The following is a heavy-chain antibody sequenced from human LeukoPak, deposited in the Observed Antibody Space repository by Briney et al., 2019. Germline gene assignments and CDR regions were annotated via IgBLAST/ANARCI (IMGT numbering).Heavy chain of an antibody. J-gene: IGHJ4*02. CDR3: ARLSPTIEMATFHFDY. V-gene: IGHV4-59*08. CDR2: IYYSGST. D-gene: IGHD5-24*01. Sequence: SETLSLTCTVCGGSISRYYWSWIRQPPGMELEWIGYIYYSGSTNYNPSLKSRVTISVDTSKNQFYLKLSSVTAADTAVYYCARLSPTIEMATFHFDYWGQGTLVTVSS. CDR1: GGSISRYY.